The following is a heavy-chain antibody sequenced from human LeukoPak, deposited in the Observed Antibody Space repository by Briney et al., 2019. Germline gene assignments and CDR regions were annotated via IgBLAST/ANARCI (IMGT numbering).Heavy chain of an antibody. J-gene: IGHJ4*02. CDR2: INRGGSVK. V-gene: IGHV3-7*01. CDR1: GFTFRSYW. Sequence: PGGSLRLSCAASGFTFRSYWMSWVRQAPGKGLEWVANINRGGSVKYYVDSVKGRFTISRDDAKNSLYVQMNSLRDEDTAVYYCARVGYSGWNLEYWGQGTLDTVSS. CDR3: ARVGYSGWNLEY. D-gene: IGHD5-12*01.